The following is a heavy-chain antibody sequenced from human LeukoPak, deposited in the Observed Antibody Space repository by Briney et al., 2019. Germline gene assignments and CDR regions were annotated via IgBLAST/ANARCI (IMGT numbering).Heavy chain of an antibody. J-gene: IGHJ4*02. CDR2: IIPIFGTA. Sequence: SVKVSCKASGGTFSSYAISWVRQAPGQGLEWMGGIIPIFGTANYAQKFQGRVAITADESTSTAYMELSSLRSEDTAVYYCASRGANYYDSSGYYYDWGQGTLVTVSS. D-gene: IGHD3-22*01. V-gene: IGHV1-69*13. CDR1: GGTFSSYA. CDR3: ASRGANYYDSSGYYYD.